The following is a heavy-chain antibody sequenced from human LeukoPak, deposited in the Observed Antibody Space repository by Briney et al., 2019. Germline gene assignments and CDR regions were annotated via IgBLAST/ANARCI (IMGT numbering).Heavy chain of an antibody. V-gene: IGHV3-23*01. CDR1: GFFFSNYA. Sequence: PGASLRLSCAASGFFFSNYAISWVRQAPGKGLERVSAVSGGGGSTYYAHSVKGRFTISRDNSKNTLYLLMNSLRAEDTAVYYCAKASAGSFDYWGQGTLVTVSS. CDR2: VSGGGGST. J-gene: IGHJ4*02. D-gene: IGHD6-13*01. CDR3: AKASAGSFDY.